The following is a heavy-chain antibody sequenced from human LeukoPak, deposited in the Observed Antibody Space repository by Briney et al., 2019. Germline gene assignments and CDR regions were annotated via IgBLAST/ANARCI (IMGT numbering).Heavy chain of an antibody. CDR3: ARDRADSSGYYQSDAFDI. D-gene: IGHD3-22*01. CDR1: GFTFSSYG. Sequence: GGSLRLSCAASGFTFSSYGMHWVRQAPGKGLEWVAVIWYDGSNKYYADSVKGRFTISRDNSKNTLYLQMNSLRAEDTAVHYCARDRADSSGYYQSDAFDIWGQGTMVTVSS. CDR2: IWYDGSNK. J-gene: IGHJ3*02. V-gene: IGHV3-33*01.